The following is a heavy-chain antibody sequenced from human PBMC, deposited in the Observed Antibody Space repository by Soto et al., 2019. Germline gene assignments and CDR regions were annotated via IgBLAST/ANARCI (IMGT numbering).Heavy chain of an antibody. CDR1: GFTFSSYR. V-gene: IGHV3-48*01. CDR3: AARFSTSSYYYMDV. J-gene: IGHJ6*03. CDR2: ISSSSSTI. Sequence: GGSMRLSSAASGFTFSSYRMNWVRQAPGKGLEWVSYISSSSSTIYYADSVKGRFTISRDNAKNSLYLQMNSLRAEDTAVYYCAARFSTSSYYYMDVWGKGTTVTVSS.